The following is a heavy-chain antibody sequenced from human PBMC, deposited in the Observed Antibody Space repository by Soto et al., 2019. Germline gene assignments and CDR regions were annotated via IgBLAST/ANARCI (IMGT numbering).Heavy chain of an antibody. D-gene: IGHD1-26*01. CDR2: IYYTGSTYYNPSLGGST. CDR3: ARGGNPPSGYGIAYAMDV. Sequence: SETLSLTCTVSGVSISRSSYYWGWIRQPPGRGLEWIGNIYYTGSTYYNPSLGGSTYYNPSLKSRVTISVDTSKNRFSLSLSSGAAADTAVYLCARGGNPPSGYGIAYAMDVWGQGTTVTVSS. J-gene: IGHJ6*02. V-gene: IGHV4-39*01. CDR1: GVSISRSSYY.